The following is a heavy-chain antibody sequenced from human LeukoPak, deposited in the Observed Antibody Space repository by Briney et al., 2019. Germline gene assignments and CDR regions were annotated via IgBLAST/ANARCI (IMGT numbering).Heavy chain of an antibody. Sequence: GGSLRLSCAASGFTFSSYGIHWVRQAPGKGLEWVAVIWYDGSNKYYADSVKGRFTISRDNSKNTLYLQMNSLRAEDTAVYYCARDYRSSSWYDYWGQGTLVTVSS. CDR3: ARDYRSSSWYDY. D-gene: IGHD6-13*01. CDR1: GFTFSSYG. J-gene: IGHJ4*02. V-gene: IGHV3-33*01. CDR2: IWYDGSNK.